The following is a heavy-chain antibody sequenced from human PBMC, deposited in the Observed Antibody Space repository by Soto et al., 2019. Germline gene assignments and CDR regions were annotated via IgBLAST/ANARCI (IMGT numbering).Heavy chain of an antibody. CDR1: GGSISSYY. V-gene: IGHV4-59*01. CDR3: ARDRLRYYDFWSGYPGYAYYLDY. D-gene: IGHD3-3*01. Sequence: SETLSLTCTVSGGSISSYYWSWIRQPPGKGLEWIGYIYYSGSTNYNPSLKSRVTISVDTSKNQFSLKLSSVTAADTAVYYCARDRLRYYDFWSGYPGYAYYLDYWGQGTLVTVSS. CDR2: IYYSGST. J-gene: IGHJ4*02.